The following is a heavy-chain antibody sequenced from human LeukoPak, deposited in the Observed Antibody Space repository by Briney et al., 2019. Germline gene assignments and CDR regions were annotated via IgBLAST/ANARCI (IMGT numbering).Heavy chain of an antibody. D-gene: IGHD3-16*01. CDR3: ARQRRLELPDY. Sequence: SETLTLLCTVSGGSISSSTNYWGWIRQPPGKGLEWIGSISYSGNIYYNPSLKSRVTISVDTSKNQFSLKLSSVTAADTAVYYCARQRRLELPDYWGQGTLVTVSS. CDR1: GGSISSSTNY. J-gene: IGHJ4*02. V-gene: IGHV4-39*01. CDR2: ISYSGNI.